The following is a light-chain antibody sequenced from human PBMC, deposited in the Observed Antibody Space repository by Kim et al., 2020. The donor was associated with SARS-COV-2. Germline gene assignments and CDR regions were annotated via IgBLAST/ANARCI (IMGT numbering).Light chain of an antibody. CDR2: DNS. V-gene: IGLV2-14*03. Sequence: GQSSTISCTGTSSDVGSYNYVTWYQQHPGKAPKLMIYDNSNRPSGVSNRFSGSKSGNTASLTISGLQAEDEADYYCSSYTSSSTWVFGGGTKLTVL. CDR1: SSDVGSYNY. J-gene: IGLJ3*02. CDR3: SSYTSSSTWV.